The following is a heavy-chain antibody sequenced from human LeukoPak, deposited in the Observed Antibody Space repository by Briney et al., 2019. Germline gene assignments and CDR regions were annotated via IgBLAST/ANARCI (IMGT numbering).Heavy chain of an antibody. D-gene: IGHD5-12*01. CDR1: GFSFSSSW. CDR3: ARDGSRDV. CDR2: IKQDGSEK. Sequence: GGSLRLSCAASGFSFSSSWMSWVRQAPGKGLEWVANIKQDGSEKYYVDSVKGRFTISRDNAKNSLYLQMNSLRAEDTAVYYCARDGSRDVWGKGTTVTVSS. V-gene: IGHV3-7*01. J-gene: IGHJ6*04.